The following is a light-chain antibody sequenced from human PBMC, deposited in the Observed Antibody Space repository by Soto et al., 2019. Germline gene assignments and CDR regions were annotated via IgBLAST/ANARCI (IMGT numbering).Light chain of an antibody. V-gene: IGLV2-14*03. Sequence: QSVLTQPTSVSGSHGQSITISCTVNHNDIGTYDYVSCYQQHPGRAPRLLIYGATTRPSGISDRFSGSKSGTSATLGITGFQTGDEADYYCGSWDSSLRAYVFGTGTKVTVL. CDR1: HNDIGTYDY. CDR3: GSWDSSLRAYV. J-gene: IGLJ1*01. CDR2: GAT.